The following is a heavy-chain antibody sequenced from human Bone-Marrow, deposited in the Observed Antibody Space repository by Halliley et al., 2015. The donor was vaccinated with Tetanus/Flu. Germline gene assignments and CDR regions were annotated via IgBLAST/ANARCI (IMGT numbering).Heavy chain of an antibody. CDR1: GDSISSPSYY. D-gene: IGHD6-13*01. Sequence: TLSLTCSVSGDSISSPSYYWTWIRQHPGKGLEWIGYIYYSGITFYNPSLKSRVTMSLDTSKSQFSLNLTSVTAADTAVYYCAREVWQPLISDRFFVLWGRGTLVSVSS. J-gene: IGHJ5*02. CDR3: AREVWQPLISDRFFVL. V-gene: IGHV4-31*03. CDR2: IYYSGIT.